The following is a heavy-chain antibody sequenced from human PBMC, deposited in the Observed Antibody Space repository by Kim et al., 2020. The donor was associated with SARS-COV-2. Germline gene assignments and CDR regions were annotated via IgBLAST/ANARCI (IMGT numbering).Heavy chain of an antibody. D-gene: IGHD3-9*01. Sequence: SETLSLTCTVSGGSVSSGSYYWSWIRQPPGKGLEWIGYIYYSGSTNYNPSLKSRVTISVDTSKNQFSLKLSSVTAADTAVYYCARSFLNYDILTGYYSPGWYFDLWGRGTLVTVSS. J-gene: IGHJ2*01. CDR1: GGSVSSGSYY. V-gene: IGHV4-61*01. CDR3: ARSFLNYDILTGYYSPGWYFDL. CDR2: IYYSGST.